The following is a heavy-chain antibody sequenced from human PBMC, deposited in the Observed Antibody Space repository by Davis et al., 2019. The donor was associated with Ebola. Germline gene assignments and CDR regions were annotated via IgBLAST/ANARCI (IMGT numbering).Heavy chain of an antibody. CDR2: INPDGSFT. CDR3: ARSSYQPDY. J-gene: IGHJ4*02. D-gene: IGHD2-2*01. CDR1: GFTFSSYW. Sequence: PGGSLRLSCAASGFTFSSYWMHWVCQAPGKGLVWVSRINPDGSFTDYADSVKGRFSISRDSTSNTLYLQMNGLRAEDTAVYYCARSSYQPDYWGQGTLVTVSS. V-gene: IGHV3-74*01.